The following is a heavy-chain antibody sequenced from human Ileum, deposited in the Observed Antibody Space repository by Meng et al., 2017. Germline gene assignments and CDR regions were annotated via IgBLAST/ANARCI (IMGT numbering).Heavy chain of an antibody. D-gene: IGHD3-22*01. CDR3: ARDAYYDSSVGSFQH. CDR2: IYSGGST. J-gene: IGHJ1*01. V-gene: IGHV3-66*02. CDR1: GFTVSSSY. Sequence: GGSLRLSCAASGFTVSSSYMSWVRQAPGKGLEYVSVIYSGGSTYYADSVKGRFTISRDNSENTLYLQMKSLRAEDTAVYYCARDAYYDSSVGSFQHWGQGTLVTVSS.